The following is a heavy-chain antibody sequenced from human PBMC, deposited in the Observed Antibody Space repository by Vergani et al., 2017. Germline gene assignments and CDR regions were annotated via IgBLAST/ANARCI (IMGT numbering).Heavy chain of an antibody. V-gene: IGHV3-30*18. CDR2: ISYDGSNK. D-gene: IGHD5-24*01. CDR1: GFTFSSYG. Sequence: QVQLVESGGGVVQPGRSLRLSCAASGFTFSSYGMHWVRQAPGKGLEWVAVISYDGSNKYYADSVKGRFTISRDNSKNTLYLQMNSLRAEDTAVYYCAKDRGGEMATTTGYYFDYWGQGTLVTVSS. J-gene: IGHJ4*02. CDR3: AKDRGGEMATTTGYYFDY.